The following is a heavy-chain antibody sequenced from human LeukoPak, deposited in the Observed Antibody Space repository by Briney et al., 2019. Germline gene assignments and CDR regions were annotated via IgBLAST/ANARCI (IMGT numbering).Heavy chain of an antibody. D-gene: IGHD4-17*01. Sequence: GGSLRLSCAASGFFSSNYDMNWVRQAPGKGLEWVSGLSSSGGSTFYADSVKGRFTISRDNSKNTVYLQMNSLRGEDTAIYYCARGVTVTTDFWGQGTLVTVSS. CDR1: GFFSSNYD. CDR2: LSSSGGST. CDR3: ARGVTVTTDF. J-gene: IGHJ4*02. V-gene: IGHV3-23*01.